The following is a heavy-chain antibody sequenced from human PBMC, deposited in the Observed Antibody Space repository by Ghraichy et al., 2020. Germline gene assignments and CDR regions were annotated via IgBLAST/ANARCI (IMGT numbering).Heavy chain of an antibody. CDR2: IYYSGST. Sequence: SETLSLTCTVSGGSISSSSYYWGWIRQPPGKGLEWIGSIYYSGSTYYNPSLKSRVTISVDTSKNQFSLRLSSVTAADTDVYYCARHHYDSSGVDYWGQGTLVTVSS. V-gene: IGHV4-39*01. J-gene: IGHJ4*02. CDR1: GGSISSSSYY. D-gene: IGHD3-22*01. CDR3: ARHHYDSSGVDY.